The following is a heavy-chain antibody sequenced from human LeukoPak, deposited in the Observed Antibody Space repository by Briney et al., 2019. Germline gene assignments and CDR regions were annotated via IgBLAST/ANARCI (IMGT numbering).Heavy chain of an antibody. V-gene: IGHV4-59*11. J-gene: IGHJ5*02. D-gene: IGHD5-12*01. Sequence: SETLSLTCTVSGDSISSHYWNWIRQPPGKGLEWIGCVHYSGITYYNPSLKSRVAISVDTSKKQFSPILNSVTAADTAVYYCARDTYDYYFNPWGQGTLVTVSS. CDR3: ARDTYDYYFNP. CDR1: GDSISSHY. CDR2: VHYSGIT.